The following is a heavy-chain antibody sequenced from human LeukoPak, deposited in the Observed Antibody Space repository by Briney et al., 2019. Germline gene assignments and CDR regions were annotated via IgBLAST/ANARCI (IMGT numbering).Heavy chain of an antibody. CDR2: IYPGDSDT. J-gene: IGHJ4*02. CDR3: ARHQIVGATRSPFDY. D-gene: IGHD1-26*01. Sequence: GESLKISCKGSGYSFATYWIGWMRQTPGKGLEWIGIIYPGDSDTRYSPSFQGQVTISADKSINTAYLQWSSLKTSDTAMYYCARHQIVGATRSPFDYWGQGTLVTVSS. CDR1: GYSFATYW. V-gene: IGHV5-51*01.